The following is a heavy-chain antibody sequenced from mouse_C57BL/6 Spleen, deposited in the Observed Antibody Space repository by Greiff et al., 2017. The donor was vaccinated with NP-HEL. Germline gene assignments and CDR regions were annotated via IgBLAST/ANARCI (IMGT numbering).Heavy chain of an antibody. CDR2: IDPSDSET. D-gene: IGHD1-1*01. CDR3: ARWATTEGY. J-gene: IGHJ2*01. Sequence: VKLQESGAELVRPGSSVKLSCKASGYTFTSYWMHWVKQRPIQGLEWIGNIDPSDSETHYNQKFKDKATLTVDKSSSTAYMQLSSLTSEDAAVYYCARWATTEGYWGQGTTLTVSS. CDR1: GYTFTSYW. V-gene: IGHV1-52*01.